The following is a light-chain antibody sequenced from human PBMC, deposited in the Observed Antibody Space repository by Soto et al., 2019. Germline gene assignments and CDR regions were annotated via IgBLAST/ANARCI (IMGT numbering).Light chain of an antibody. Sequence: DIQMTQSPISLSASIGDRVTVTCLASQDISNFLNWYQQKPGKALKLLIYAASNLQSGVPSRFSGSGSGTDFTLTINNLQPEDFATYYCQQSYSTPRTFGQGTKMEIK. J-gene: IGKJ1*01. CDR3: QQSYSTPRT. V-gene: IGKV1-39*01. CDR1: QDISNF. CDR2: AAS.